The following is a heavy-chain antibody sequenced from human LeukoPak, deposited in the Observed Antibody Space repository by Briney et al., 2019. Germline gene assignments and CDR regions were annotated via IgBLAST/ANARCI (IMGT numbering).Heavy chain of an antibody. Sequence: PSQTLSLTCTVSGGSISSGSYCWSWLRQPAGKGLEWIGRIYTSGRTNYNPSLKSRVTISVATSKNQFSLKLSSVTAADTAVYYWAKGKVVAADFDYWGQGTLVTVSS. D-gene: IGHD2-15*01. CDR1: GGSISSGSYC. J-gene: IGHJ4*02. CDR3: AKGKVVAADFDY. CDR2: IYTSGRT. V-gene: IGHV4-61*02.